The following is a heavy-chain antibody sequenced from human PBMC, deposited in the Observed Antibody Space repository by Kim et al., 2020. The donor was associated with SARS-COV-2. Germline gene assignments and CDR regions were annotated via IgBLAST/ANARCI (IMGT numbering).Heavy chain of an antibody. Sequence: TPPLKSRVTIPVDTSKNQFSLKLSPVTAADTAVYYCARHYGSGRPYFDYWGQGTLVTVSS. J-gene: IGHJ4*02. V-gene: IGHV4-59*08. CDR3: ARHYGSGRPYFDY. D-gene: IGHD3-10*01.